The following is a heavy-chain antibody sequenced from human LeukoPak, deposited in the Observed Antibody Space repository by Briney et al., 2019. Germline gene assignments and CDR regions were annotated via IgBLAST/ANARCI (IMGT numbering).Heavy chain of an antibody. CDR3: ARDYGVYCSSTSCYTYYFDY. CDR1: GFTFSNYG. CDR2: IWYDGSNK. J-gene: IGHJ4*02. Sequence: GGSLRLSCAGSGFTFSNYGMNWVRQAPGKGLEWVAVIWYDGSNKYYADSVKGRFTISRDNSENTLYLQMNSLRAEDTAVYYCARDYGVYCSSTSCYTYYFDYWGQGTLVTVSS. D-gene: IGHD2-2*02. V-gene: IGHV3-33*01.